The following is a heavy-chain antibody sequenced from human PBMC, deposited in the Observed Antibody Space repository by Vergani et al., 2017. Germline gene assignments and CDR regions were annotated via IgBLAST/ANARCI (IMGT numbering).Heavy chain of an antibody. CDR2: IIPIFGTA. V-gene: IGHV1-69*18. J-gene: IGHJ4*02. D-gene: IGHD3-22*01. CDR1: GGTFSSYA. CDR3: ARDFAYYYVSSGYFHRSDHQYYFDY. Sequence: QVQLVQSGAEVKKPGSSVKVSCKASGGTFSSYAISWVRQAPGQGLEWMGRIIPIFGTANYAQKFQGRVTITADESTSTAYMELSSRRSEDTAVYYCARDFAYYYVSSGYFHRSDHQYYFDYWGQGTLVTVSS.